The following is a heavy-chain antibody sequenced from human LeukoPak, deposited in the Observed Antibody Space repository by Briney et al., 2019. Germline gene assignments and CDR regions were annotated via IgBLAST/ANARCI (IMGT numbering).Heavy chain of an antibody. CDR1: GDSISNFF. CDR2: IYTSENT. Sequence: SETLPLTCTVSGDSISNFFWNWIRQPAGKGLEWIGRIYTSENTNYNPSLKSRVTMSVDTSKNQISLKLSSVTAADTAVYYCAREQKVVPAATDAFDIWGQGTMVTVSS. J-gene: IGHJ3*02. D-gene: IGHD2-2*01. CDR3: AREQKVVPAATDAFDI. V-gene: IGHV4-4*07.